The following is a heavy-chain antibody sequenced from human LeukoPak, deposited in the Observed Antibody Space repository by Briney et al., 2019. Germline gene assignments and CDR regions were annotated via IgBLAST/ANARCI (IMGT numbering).Heavy chain of an antibody. CDR1: GYSFTYW. J-gene: IGHJ4*02. Sequence: GESLKISCKGSGYSFTYWIGWVRQMPGKGLEWMGIIYSGDSHTKYSPSYQGRVTISADKSISTAYLQWSSLEASDTAMYYCASARHGDYVWDYWGQGTLVTVSS. CDR2: IYSGDSHT. V-gene: IGHV5-51*01. CDR3: ASARHGDYVWDY. D-gene: IGHD4-17*01.